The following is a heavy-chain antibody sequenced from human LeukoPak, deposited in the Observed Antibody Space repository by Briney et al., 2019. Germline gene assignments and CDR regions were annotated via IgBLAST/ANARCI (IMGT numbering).Heavy chain of an antibody. D-gene: IGHD6-13*01. J-gene: IGHJ4*02. CDR2: ISGSGGST. CDR1: GFTFSIYG. Sequence: GGTLRLSCAASGFTFSIYGMSWVRQAPGKGLEWVSAISGSGGSTYYADSVKGRFTISRDNSKNTLYLQMNSLRAEDTAVYYCAKGTAAYPQHFDYWGQGTLVTVSS. CDR3: AKGTAAYPQHFDY. V-gene: IGHV3-23*01.